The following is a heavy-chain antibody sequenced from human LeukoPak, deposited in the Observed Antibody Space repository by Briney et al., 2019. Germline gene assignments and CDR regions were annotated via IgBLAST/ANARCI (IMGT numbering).Heavy chain of an antibody. CDR1: GFTFSSYS. V-gene: IGHV3-21*01. Sequence: PGGSLRLSCAASGFTFSSYSMNWVRQAPGKGLEWVSSISSSSSYIYYADSVKGRFTISRDNAKNLLYLQMNSLRAEDTAVYYCARDTPYSGSPYNWFDPWGQGTLVTVSS. CDR3: ARDTPYSGSPYNWFDP. D-gene: IGHD3-10*01. CDR2: ISSSSSYI. J-gene: IGHJ5*02.